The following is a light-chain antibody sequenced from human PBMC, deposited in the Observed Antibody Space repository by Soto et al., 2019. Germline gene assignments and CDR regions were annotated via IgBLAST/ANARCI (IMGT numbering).Light chain of an antibody. CDR3: QQYGSSPGT. Sequence: EIVLTQSLFTLTLSLGERATLSCMASQSMSNHHLARYQQKPGQAPRLLIFGASNRATGIPDRFSGSGSGTNFTLTISRLEPEDFVVYSCQQYGSSPGTFGQGTRLEIK. CDR2: GAS. J-gene: IGKJ5*01. CDR1: QSMSNHH. V-gene: IGKV3-20*01.